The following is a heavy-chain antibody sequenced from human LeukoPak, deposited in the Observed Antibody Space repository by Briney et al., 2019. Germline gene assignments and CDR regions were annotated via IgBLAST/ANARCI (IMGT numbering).Heavy chain of an antibody. CDR1: GLNFSTCN. Sequence: GGSLRLSCAASGLNFSTCNMNWVRQAPGKGLDWVSSNCRKNISIQYADSVKGPCTISRDNAKNSLYLQMSILRAEDTALYYCARVGKNGWDFDHWGQGTLVTVSS. D-gene: IGHD6-19*01. CDR3: ARVGKNGWDFDH. CDR2: NCRKNISI. J-gene: IGHJ4*02. V-gene: IGHV3-21*01.